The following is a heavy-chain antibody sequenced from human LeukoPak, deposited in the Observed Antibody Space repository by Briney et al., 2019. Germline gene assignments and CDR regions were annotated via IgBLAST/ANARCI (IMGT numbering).Heavy chain of an antibody. D-gene: IGHD3-9*01. V-gene: IGHV1-18*01. CDR2: ISAYNGDT. CDR3: ARPANMHLDWFMDY. CDR1: GYTFSSYG. Sequence: ASVKVSCKASGYTFSSYGISWVRQAPGQGLEWVGWISAYNGDTKYAQSVQDRITMTTDTTTTTAYMELRSLSSDDTAVYYCARPANMHLDWFMDYWGQGTLVTVSS. J-gene: IGHJ4*02.